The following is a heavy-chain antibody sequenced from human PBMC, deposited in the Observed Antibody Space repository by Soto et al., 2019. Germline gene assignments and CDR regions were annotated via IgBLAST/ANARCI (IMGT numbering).Heavy chain of an antibody. D-gene: IGHD3-3*01. Sequence: QAPDKVLEWVSYISSMGSTIYYADSVKGRFTISRDNAKNSLYLQMNSLRTEDTAVYDFVRAGLFFFEIFDDP. CDR3: VRAGLFFFEIFDDP. V-gene: IGHV3-48*03. CDR2: ISSMGSTI. J-gene: IGHJ5*02.